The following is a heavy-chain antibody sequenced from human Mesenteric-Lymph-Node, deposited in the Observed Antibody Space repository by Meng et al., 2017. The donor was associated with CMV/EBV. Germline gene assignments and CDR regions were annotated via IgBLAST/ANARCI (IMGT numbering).Heavy chain of an antibody. CDR2: AYYSGYT. J-gene: IGHJ5*02. Sequence: ISSTDHYWSWIRQPPGKGLEWIGVAYYSGYTYYNPSLKSRVTISTDTSKDQFSLTLHSMTAADTAVYYCAREDRGDRSTNWNWIDTWGQGILVTVSS. CDR1: ISSTDHY. CDR3: AREDRGDRSTNWNWIDT. D-gene: IGHD7-27*01. V-gene: IGHV4-30-4*01.